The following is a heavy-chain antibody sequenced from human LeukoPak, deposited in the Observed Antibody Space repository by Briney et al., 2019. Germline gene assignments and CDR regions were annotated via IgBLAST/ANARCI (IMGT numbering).Heavy chain of an antibody. Sequence: PGGSLRLSCAASGFTFSSYAMTWVRQAPGKGLEWVSAISDSGCSTYYADSVKGRFTISRDISKSTLYLQMNSLRAEDTALYSCAKGQKWELPLDFWGQGTLVTVSS. CDR3: AKGQKWELPLDF. D-gene: IGHD1-26*01. V-gene: IGHV3-23*01. CDR1: GFTFSSYA. J-gene: IGHJ4*02. CDR2: ISDSGCST.